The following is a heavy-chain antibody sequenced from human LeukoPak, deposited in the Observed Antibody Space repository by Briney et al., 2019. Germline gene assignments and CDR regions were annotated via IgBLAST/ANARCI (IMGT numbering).Heavy chain of an antibody. D-gene: IGHD6-19*01. V-gene: IGHV1-8*01. J-gene: IGHJ3*02. CDR3: ARAPQQWPSDAFDI. CDR1: GYTFTSYD. Sequence: ASVKVSCKASGYTFTSYDINWVRQATGQGLEWMGWMNPNSGNTGYAQKFQGRVTMTRNTSISTAYMELSSLRSEDTAVYYCARAPQQWPSDAFDIWGQGTMVTVSS. CDR2: MNPNSGNT.